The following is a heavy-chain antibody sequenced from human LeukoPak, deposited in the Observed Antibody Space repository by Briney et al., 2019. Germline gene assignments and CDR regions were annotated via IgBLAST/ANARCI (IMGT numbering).Heavy chain of an antibody. CDR1: GYPFTVYY. J-gene: IGHJ4*02. Sequence: ASVKVSCKASGYPFTVYYMHWVRQAPGQGLEWMGSTNPDRGGTDYAQKFQGRVTMTRDTSISTGYMELSRLRSDDTAVYYCAPAGSIAVTDQFYFDYWGLGTLVTVSS. CDR2: TNPDRGGT. CDR3: APAGSIAVTDQFYFDY. V-gene: IGHV1-2*02. D-gene: IGHD6-19*01.